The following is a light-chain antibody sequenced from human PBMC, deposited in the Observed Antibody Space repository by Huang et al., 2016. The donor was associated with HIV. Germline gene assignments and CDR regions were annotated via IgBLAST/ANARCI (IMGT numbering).Light chain of an antibody. CDR1: QRVSSSY. V-gene: IGKV3-20*01. CDR2: GES. CDR3: QQYGSSPA. Sequence: EIVLTQSPGTLSVSPGERATLSCRASQRVSSSYLAWYQQKPGQAPRLLIYGESSRATDIPDRFSGSGSGTDFTLSISRLEPEDFAVYYCQQYGSSPAFGQGTKVEIK. J-gene: IGKJ1*01.